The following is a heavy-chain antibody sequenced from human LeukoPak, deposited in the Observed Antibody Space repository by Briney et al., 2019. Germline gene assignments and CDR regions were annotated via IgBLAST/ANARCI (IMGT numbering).Heavy chain of an antibody. Sequence: SQTLSLTCAISGDSVSSNSAAWNWIRQSPSRGLEWLGRTYYRSKWYNDYAVSVKSRITINPDTSKNQFSLQLNSVTPEDTAVYYCARAWEKHDYGDLDAFDIWGQGTMVTVSS. CDR2: TYYRSKWYN. CDR3: ARAWEKHDYGDLDAFDI. CDR1: GDSVSSNSAA. D-gene: IGHD4-17*01. V-gene: IGHV6-1*01. J-gene: IGHJ3*02.